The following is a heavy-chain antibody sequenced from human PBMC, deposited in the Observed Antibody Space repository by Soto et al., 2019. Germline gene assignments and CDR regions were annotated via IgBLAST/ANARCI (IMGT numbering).Heavy chain of an antibody. J-gene: IGHJ4*02. V-gene: IGHV3-33*01. Sequence: PGGSLRLSCAASGFTFSSYGMHWVRQVPGKGLEWVAVIWSDGSNKYYADSVKGRFTISRDNSKNTLYLQMNSLRAEDTAVYYCARDRYYDSSGYYLVSWGQGTLVTVSS. D-gene: IGHD3-22*01. CDR1: GFTFSSYG. CDR3: ARDRYYDSSGYYLVS. CDR2: IWSDGSNK.